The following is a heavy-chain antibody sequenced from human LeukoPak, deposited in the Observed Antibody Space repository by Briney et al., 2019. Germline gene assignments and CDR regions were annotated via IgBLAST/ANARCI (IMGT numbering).Heavy chain of an antibody. D-gene: IGHD5-12*01. J-gene: IGHJ5*02. Sequence: KPSETLSLTCSVSGGSISNYLWSWIRQPPGKGLEWIGYIYHGGSTYYNPSLKSRVTISVDTSKNRFSLKLSSVTAADTAVYFCARFGALVATIGNWFDPWGQGTLVTVSS. CDR1: GGSISNYL. CDR2: IYHGGST. V-gene: IGHV4-59*01. CDR3: ARFGALVATIGNWFDP.